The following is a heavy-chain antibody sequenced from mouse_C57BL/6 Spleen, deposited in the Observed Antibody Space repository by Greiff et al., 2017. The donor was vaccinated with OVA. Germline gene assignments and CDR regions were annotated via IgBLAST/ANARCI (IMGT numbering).Heavy chain of an antibody. V-gene: IGHV5-17*01. CDR2: ISSGSSTI. Sequence: VQLVESGGGLVKPGGSLKLSCAASGFTFSDYGMHWVRQAPEKGLEWVAYISSGSSTIYYADTVKGRFTISRDNAKNTLFLQMTSLRSEDTAMYYCASYDYDGVYFDYWGQGTTLTVSS. D-gene: IGHD2-4*01. CDR1: GFTFSDYG. J-gene: IGHJ2*01. CDR3: ASYDYDGVYFDY.